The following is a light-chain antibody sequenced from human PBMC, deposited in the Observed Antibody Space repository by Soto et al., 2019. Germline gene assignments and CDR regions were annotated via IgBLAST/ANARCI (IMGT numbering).Light chain of an antibody. V-gene: IGKV1-39*01. J-gene: IGKJ1*01. CDR2: AAS. CDR3: QQSYSTPQT. Sequence: DIQMTQSPSSLSASVGDRVTITCRASQSISSYLNWYQQKPGKAPKLLISAASSLQSGVQSRFSGSGSGTDFTLTISSLQPEDFATYYCQQSYSTPQTFGQGTKVEIK. CDR1: QSISSY.